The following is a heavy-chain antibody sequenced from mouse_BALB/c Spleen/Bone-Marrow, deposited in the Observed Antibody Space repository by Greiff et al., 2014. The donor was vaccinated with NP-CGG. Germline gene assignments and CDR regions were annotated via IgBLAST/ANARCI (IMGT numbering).Heavy chain of an antibody. CDR3: ALGSSDRYYFDY. CDR1: GYTFTSYW. CDR2: INPSTGYT. V-gene: IGHV1-7*01. D-gene: IGHD1-1*01. J-gene: IGHJ2*01. Sequence: QVQLQQSGAELAKPGASVKMSCKASGYTFTSYWMHWVKQRPGQGLEWIGYINPSTGYTEYNQKFKDKATLTADKSSNTAYMQLSSLTSEDSAVYYCALGSSDRYYFDYWGQGTPLTVSS.